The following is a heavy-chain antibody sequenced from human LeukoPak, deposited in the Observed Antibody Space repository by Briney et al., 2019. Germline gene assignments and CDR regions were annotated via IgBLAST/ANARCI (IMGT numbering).Heavy chain of an antibody. J-gene: IGHJ4*02. Sequence: GGSLRLSCAASGFTFSTYWMSWVRQTPGKGLEWVANIKQDGSEKYYVDSVKGRFTISRDNAKNSLYLQMNSLRAEDTAVYYCARDPFNISCPGSFWGQGTLVTVSS. CDR1: GFTFSTYW. CDR3: ARDPFNISCPGSF. CDR2: IKQDGSEK. V-gene: IGHV3-7*01. D-gene: IGHD2-2*01.